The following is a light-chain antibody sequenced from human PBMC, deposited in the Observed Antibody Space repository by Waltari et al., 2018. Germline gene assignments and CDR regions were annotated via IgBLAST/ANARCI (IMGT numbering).Light chain of an antibody. CDR1: SLRTYY. Sequence: SSELTQDPAVSVALGQTVRITCQGASLRTYYVSWFHQKPGQAPALVIHGKNNRPSGFPDRFSASSSGSTASLTIIGAQAEDEADYYCHSRDSSGNVLIGGGTKLTVV. CDR2: GKN. J-gene: IGLJ2*01. CDR3: HSRDSSGNVL. V-gene: IGLV3-19*01.